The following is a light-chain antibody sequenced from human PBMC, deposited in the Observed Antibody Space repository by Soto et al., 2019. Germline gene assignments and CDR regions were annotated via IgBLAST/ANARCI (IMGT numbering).Light chain of an antibody. CDR1: QSVSSSY. J-gene: IGKJ1*01. CDR2: GAS. CDR3: LQYGSSPWT. Sequence: EIVLTQSPGTLSLSPGERATLSCRASQSVSSSYLAWYQQKPGQAPRLLIYGASSRATGIPDRFSGSGSGTDFPLTISRLEPEDLAVYYCLQYGSSPWTFGQGTKVEIK. V-gene: IGKV3-20*01.